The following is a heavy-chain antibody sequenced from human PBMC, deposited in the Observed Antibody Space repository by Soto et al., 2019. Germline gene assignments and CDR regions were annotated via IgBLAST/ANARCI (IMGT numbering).Heavy chain of an antibody. CDR2: ISWNSGSI. CDR3: AKGGGGSWSDYYYYYMDV. V-gene: IGHV3-9*01. Sequence: GGSLRLSCAASGFTFDDYAMHWVRQAPGKGLEWVSGISWNSGSIGYADSVKGRFTISRDNAKYSLYLQMNSLRAEDTALYYCAKGGGGSWSDYYYYYMDVWGKGTTVTVSS. CDR1: GFTFDDYA. D-gene: IGHD2-15*01. J-gene: IGHJ6*03.